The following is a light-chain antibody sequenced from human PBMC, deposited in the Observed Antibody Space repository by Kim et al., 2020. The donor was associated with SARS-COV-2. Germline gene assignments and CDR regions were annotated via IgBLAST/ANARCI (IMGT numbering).Light chain of an antibody. CDR2: EVT. J-gene: IGLJ2*01. Sequence: QSVVTQPPSASGSPGQSVTFSCTGTSRDVGGYDSVSWYQQYPGKAPKLMIYEVTKRPSGVPDRFSGSKSANTASLTVSGLQAEDEAVYYCCSYAGTNNLIFGGGTQLTVL. V-gene: IGLV2-8*01. CDR3: CSYAGTNNLI. CDR1: SRDVGGYDS.